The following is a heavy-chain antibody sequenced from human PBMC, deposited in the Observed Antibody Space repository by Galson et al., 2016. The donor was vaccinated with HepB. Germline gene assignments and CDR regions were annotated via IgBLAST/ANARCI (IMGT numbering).Heavy chain of an antibody. CDR3: AAAAAANDIDY. Sequence: SLRLSCAASGFALSNNHMSWVRQAPGKGLDWVSIIYFDGRTFHADSVKGRFTISRDISKNTVYLQMSSLIAEDTAVYYCAAAAAANDIDYCGQGTQVTVSS. V-gene: IGHV3-53*01. J-gene: IGHJ4*02. D-gene: IGHD6-13*01. CDR2: IYFDGRT. CDR1: GFALSNNH.